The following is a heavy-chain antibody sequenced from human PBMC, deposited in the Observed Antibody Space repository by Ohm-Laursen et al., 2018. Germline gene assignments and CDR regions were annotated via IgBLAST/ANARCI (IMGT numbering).Heavy chain of an antibody. D-gene: IGHD6-13*01. Sequence: SLRLSCAASGFTLSSYTMNWVRQAPGRGLEWVSYIGRDSSPIYYGDSVKGRFTLSRDNAKNSAYLQMNSLRAEDTALYYCTRDTGYSSSWFDWHFDLWGRGTLVTVSS. CDR2: IGRDSSPI. CDR1: GFTLSSYT. V-gene: IGHV3-48*01. CDR3: TRDTGYSSSWFDWHFDL. J-gene: IGHJ2*01.